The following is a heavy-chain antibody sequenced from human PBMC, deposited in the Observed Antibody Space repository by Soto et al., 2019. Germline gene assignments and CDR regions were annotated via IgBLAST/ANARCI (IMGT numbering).Heavy chain of an antibody. J-gene: IGHJ4*02. Sequence: QVQLVQSGAEVKKPGASVKVSCKASGYTFTSYGISWVRQAPGQGLEWMGWISAYNGNTNYAQKLQGRVTMTPXXSXSXXYMELRSLRSDDTAVYYCARSIPGIAVAGTYYFDYWGQGTLVTVSS. V-gene: IGHV1-18*01. D-gene: IGHD6-19*01. CDR1: GYTFTSYG. CDR2: ISAYNGNT. CDR3: ARSIPGIAVAGTYYFDY.